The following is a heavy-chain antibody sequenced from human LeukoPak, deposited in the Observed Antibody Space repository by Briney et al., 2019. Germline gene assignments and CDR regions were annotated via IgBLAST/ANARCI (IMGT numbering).Heavy chain of an antibody. CDR1: GASVSSFRYL. CDR2: ILYSGRT. D-gene: IGHD3-10*01. Sequence: KPSDPVSLTCTVSGASVSSFRYLWMWIRQPPGMGLEYYGNILYSGRTDYKPSLQSPATISLDTSNNQFSLTLRSVTAADTAMFYCVSLADGESGRGSWGQGTLVTVSS. CDR3: VSLADGESGRGS. J-gene: IGHJ5*02. V-gene: IGHV4-61*01.